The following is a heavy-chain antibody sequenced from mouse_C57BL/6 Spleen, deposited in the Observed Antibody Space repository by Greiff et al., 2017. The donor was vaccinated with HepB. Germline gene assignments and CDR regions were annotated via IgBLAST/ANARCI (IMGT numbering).Heavy chain of an antibody. J-gene: IGHJ1*03. D-gene: IGHD2-2*01. Sequence: QVQLQQPGAELVKPGASVKLSCKASGYTFTSYWMHWVKQRPGQGLEWIGMIHPNSGSTNYNEKFKSKATLTVDKSSSTAYMQISSLTSEDSAVYYCARESIYYGYGDWYFDVWGTGTTVTVSS. V-gene: IGHV1-64*01. CDR1: GYTFTSYW. CDR3: ARESIYYGYGDWYFDV. CDR2: IHPNSGST.